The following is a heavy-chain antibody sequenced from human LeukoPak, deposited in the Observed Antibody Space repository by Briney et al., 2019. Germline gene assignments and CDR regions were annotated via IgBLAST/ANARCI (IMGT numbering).Heavy chain of an antibody. V-gene: IGHV3-21*01. J-gene: IGHJ4*02. CDR2: ISSSSSYI. CDR1: GFTFSSYS. CDR3: TRDGRLSIVVVQKQNIDY. Sequence: GGSLRLSCAASGFTFSSYSMNWVRQAPGKGLEWVSSISSSSSYIYYADSVKGRFTISRDNAKNSLYLQMNSLRAEDTAVYYCTRDGRLSIVVVQKQNIDYWGQGTLVTVSS. D-gene: IGHD3-22*01.